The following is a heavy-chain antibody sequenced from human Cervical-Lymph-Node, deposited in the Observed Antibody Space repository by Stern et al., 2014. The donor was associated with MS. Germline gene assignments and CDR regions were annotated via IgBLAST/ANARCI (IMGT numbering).Heavy chain of an antibody. CDR1: GFTFSLYD. CDR3: AKDPRSYDSSGYLDA. J-gene: IGHJ5*02. V-gene: IGHV3-30*18. Sequence: QVQLLESGGGVVQPGRSLRLSCAASGFTFSLYDMHWVRQAPGKGLEWVAAISYDGDNKFYTDSVKGRFTISRDKSKSTLYLQLNSLRPEDTAIYYCAKDPRSYDSSGYLDAWGQGTLVTVSS. CDR2: ISYDGDNK. D-gene: IGHD3-22*01.